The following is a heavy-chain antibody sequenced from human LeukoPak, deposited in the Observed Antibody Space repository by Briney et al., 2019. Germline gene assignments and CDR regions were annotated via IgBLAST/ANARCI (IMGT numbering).Heavy chain of an antibody. V-gene: IGHV4-34*01. CDR1: GGSFSGYY. D-gene: IGHD2-2*01. CDR3: ARERIVVVPAAYYYYYGMDV. Sequence: SETLSLTCAVYGGSFSGYYWSWFRQPPGKGLEWIGEINHSGSTNYNPSLKSRVTISVDTSKNQFSLKLSSVTAADTAVYYCARERIVVVPAAYYYYYGMDVWGQGTTVTVSS. CDR2: INHSGST. J-gene: IGHJ6*02.